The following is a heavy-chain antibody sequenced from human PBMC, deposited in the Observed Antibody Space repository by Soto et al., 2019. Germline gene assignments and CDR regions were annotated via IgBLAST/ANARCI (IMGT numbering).Heavy chain of an antibody. D-gene: IGHD6-6*01. V-gene: IGHV3-23*01. Sequence: EVQLLESGGGLVQPGGSLRLSCAASAFTFSSYAMCWVRQAPGKGLEWVSTLSGSGGTTYYADSVKGRFTISRDNSKKTLTLQMNSLRAEDTAIYYCAKGEYSASCRNWFDPWGQGTLVTLSS. CDR3: AKGEYSASCRNWFDP. J-gene: IGHJ5*02. CDR2: LSGSGGTT. CDR1: AFTFSSYA.